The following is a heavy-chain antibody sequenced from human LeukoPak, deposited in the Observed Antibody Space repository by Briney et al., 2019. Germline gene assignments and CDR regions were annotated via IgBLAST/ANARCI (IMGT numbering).Heavy chain of an antibody. CDR3: ARDLGYCSGGSCYDY. CDR2: IIPIFGTA. CDR1: GGTFSSYA. J-gene: IGHJ4*02. V-gene: IGHV1-69*13. Sequence: ASVKVSCKASGGTFSSYAISWVRQAPGQGLEWMGGIIPIFGTANYAQKFQGRVTITADEFTSTAYMELSSLRSEDTAVYYCARDLGYCSGGSCYDYWGQGTLVTVSS. D-gene: IGHD2-15*01.